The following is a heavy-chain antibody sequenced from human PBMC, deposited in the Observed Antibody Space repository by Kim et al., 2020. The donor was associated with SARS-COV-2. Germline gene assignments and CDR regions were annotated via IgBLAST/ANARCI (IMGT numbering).Heavy chain of an antibody. CDR1: GFGFSSYF. J-gene: IGHJ4*02. CDR3: ARQSGNDLDY. V-gene: IGHV5-10-1*01. Sequence: GESLKISCKTSGFGFSSYFIAWVRQTPGKGLEWMGNIDPSDSETDYSPSFQGHVTISVDKSTSTAFLHWSGLKASGTALYYCARQSGNDLDYWGQGTRVTVSS. D-gene: IGHD5-12*01. CDR2: IDPSDSET.